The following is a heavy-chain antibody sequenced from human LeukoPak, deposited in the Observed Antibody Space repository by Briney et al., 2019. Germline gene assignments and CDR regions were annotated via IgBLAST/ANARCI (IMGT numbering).Heavy chain of an antibody. CDR2: IXYSGST. J-gene: IGHJ6*02. V-gene: IGHV4-59*01. CDR3: ASSRSRAGYYYYYYGMDV. Sequence: YIXYSGSTNYNPSLKSRVTISVDTSKNQFSLKLSSVTAADTAVYYCASSRSRAGYYYYYYGMDVWGQGTTVTVSS.